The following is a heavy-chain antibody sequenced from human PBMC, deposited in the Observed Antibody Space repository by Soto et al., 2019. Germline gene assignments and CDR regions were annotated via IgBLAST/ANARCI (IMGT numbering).Heavy chain of an antibody. CDR2: ISYSGST. CDR3: ARGVLH. V-gene: IGHV4-31*01. J-gene: IGHJ4*01. CDR1: GGSISSGGYY. Sequence: QVQLQESGPGLVQPSQTLSLTCTVSGGSISSGGYYWSWIRQHTGTGLEWIGHISYSGSTYYNTSLKSLVTISVYTSMNQFSLIVNSVTAADTAVYYCARGVLHWGQGTLVTVSS.